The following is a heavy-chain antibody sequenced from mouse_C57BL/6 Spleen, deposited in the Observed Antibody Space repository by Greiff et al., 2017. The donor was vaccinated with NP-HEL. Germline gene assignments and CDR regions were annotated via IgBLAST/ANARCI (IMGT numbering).Heavy chain of an antibody. J-gene: IGHJ1*03. D-gene: IGHD2-1*01. Sequence: QVQLQQPGAELVKPGASVKLSCKASGYTFTSYWMQWVKQRPGQGLEWIGEIDPSDSYTNYNQKFKGKATLTVDTSSSTAYMQVSSLTSGDSAVYYGARFCYGNWCFAVWGTGTTVTVSA. V-gene: IGHV1-50*01. CDR2: IDPSDSYT. CDR1: GYTFTSYW. CDR3: ARFCYGNWCFAV.